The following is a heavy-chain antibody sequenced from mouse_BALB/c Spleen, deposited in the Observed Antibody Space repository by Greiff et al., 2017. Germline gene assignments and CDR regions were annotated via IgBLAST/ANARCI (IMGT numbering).Heavy chain of an antibody. V-gene: IGHV1S127*01. D-gene: IGHD1-2*01. CDR2: IDPSDSYT. Sequence: QVQLQQPGAELVKPGASVKMSCKASGYTFTSYWMHWVKQRPGQGLEWIGVIDPSDSYTRYNQKFKGKATLTVATSSSTAYMQLSSLTSEDSAVYYCTRKRLSTATMYYAMDYWGQGTSVTGSS. J-gene: IGHJ4*01. CDR1: GYTFTSYW. CDR3: TRKRLSTATMYYAMDY.